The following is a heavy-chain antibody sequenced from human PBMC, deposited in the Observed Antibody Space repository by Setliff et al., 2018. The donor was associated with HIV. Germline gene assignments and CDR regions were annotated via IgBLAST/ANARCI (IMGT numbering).Heavy chain of an antibody. D-gene: IGHD3-10*01. CDR3: ARDDSFGESDAFDL. Sequence: GGSLRLSCAASGFTFSGFGMNWVRQAPGGGLEWLSYIGTSGHTIYYADSVKGRFTISRDNARDSVSLQMNSLRGDDTAVYYCARDDSFGESDAFDLWGQGTMVTVSS. J-gene: IGHJ3*01. CDR1: GFTFSGFG. V-gene: IGHV3-48*01. CDR2: IGTSGHTI.